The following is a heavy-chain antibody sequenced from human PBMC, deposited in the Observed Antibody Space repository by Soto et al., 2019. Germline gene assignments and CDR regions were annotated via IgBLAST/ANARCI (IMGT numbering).Heavy chain of an antibody. CDR3: ARVEMATIKGNAFDI. CDR1: GYTFTSYY. V-gene: IGHV1-46*01. CDR2: INLSGGST. Sequence: QVQLVQSGAEVKKPGASVKVSCKASGYTFTSYYMYWVRQAPGQGLEWMGIINLSGGSTSYAQKFQGRVTMTRDTSTSTVYMELSSLRSEDTAVYYCARVEMATIKGNAFDIWGQGTMVTVSS. D-gene: IGHD5-12*01. J-gene: IGHJ3*02.